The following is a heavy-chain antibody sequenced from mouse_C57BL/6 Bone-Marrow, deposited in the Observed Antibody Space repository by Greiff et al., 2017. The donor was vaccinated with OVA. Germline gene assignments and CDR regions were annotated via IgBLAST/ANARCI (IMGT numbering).Heavy chain of an antibody. J-gene: IGHJ4*01. Sequence: QVQLQQPGAELVKPGASVKMSCKASGYTFTSYWITWVKQRPGQGLEWIGDIYPGSGSTNYNEKFKSKATLTVDTSSSTAYRQLSSLTSEDSAVYYCARTPHDYYYAMDYWGQGTSVTVSS. V-gene: IGHV1-55*01. CDR1: GYTFTSYW. CDR2: IYPGSGST. CDR3: ARTPHDYYYAMDY.